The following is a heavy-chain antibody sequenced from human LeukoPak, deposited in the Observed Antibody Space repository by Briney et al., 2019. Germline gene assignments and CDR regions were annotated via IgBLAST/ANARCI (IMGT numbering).Heavy chain of an antibody. J-gene: IGHJ4*02. Sequence: GGSLRLSCAASGFIFGAYWMSWVRQAPGKGLEWVANIKQDGSDKYYVDSVKGRFTISRDNAKNSLYLQMNSLRAEDTAVYYCARDRSRSYNSSDYWGQGALVTVSS. CDR1: GFIFGAYW. V-gene: IGHV3-7*01. CDR3: ARDRSRSYNSSDY. D-gene: IGHD1-1*01. CDR2: IKQDGSDK.